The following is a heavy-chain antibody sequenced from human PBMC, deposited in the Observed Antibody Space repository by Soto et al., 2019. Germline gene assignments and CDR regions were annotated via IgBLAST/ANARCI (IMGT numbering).Heavy chain of an antibody. J-gene: IGHJ6*02. Sequence: QVQLVQSGAEVKKPGASVKVSCKASGYTFTSYYMHWVRQAPGQGLEWMGIINPSGGSTSYAQKFQGRVTMPRDTSTSTVYMELSSLRSEDTAVYYCARIAAAGTPYCYGMDVWGQGTTVTVSS. V-gene: IGHV1-46*01. CDR2: INPSGGST. D-gene: IGHD6-13*01. CDR3: ARIAAAGTPYCYGMDV. CDR1: GYTFTSYY.